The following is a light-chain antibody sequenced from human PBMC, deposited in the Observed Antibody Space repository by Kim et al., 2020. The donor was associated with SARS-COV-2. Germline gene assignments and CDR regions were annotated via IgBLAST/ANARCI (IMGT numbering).Light chain of an antibody. Sequence: ASVGDRVTITCRASRDISSYLAWYQQKPGTVPKVLIYGASALRSGVPSRFSGSGSGTDFTLTISSLQPEDVATYYCLKYDGAPWTFGQGTKVDIK. V-gene: IGKV1-27*01. J-gene: IGKJ1*01. CDR3: LKYDGAPWT. CDR1: RDISSY. CDR2: GAS.